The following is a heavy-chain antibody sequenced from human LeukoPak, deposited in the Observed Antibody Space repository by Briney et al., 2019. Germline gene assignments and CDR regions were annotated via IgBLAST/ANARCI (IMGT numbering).Heavy chain of an antibody. V-gene: IGHV3-53*04. J-gene: IGHJ4*02. D-gene: IGHD3-10*01. Sequence: PGGSLRLSCAASGFTVSSNYMSWVRQAPGKGLEWVSVIYSGGSTYYADSVKGRFTISRHNSKNTLYLQMNSLRAEDTAVYYCARGTPVYGSGSYYLNWGQGTLVTVSS. CDR1: GFTVSSNY. CDR2: IYSGGST. CDR3: ARGTPVYGSGSYYLN.